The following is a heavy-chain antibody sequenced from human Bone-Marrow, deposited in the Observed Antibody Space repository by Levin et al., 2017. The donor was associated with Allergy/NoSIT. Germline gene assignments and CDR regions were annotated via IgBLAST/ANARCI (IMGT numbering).Heavy chain of an antibody. CDR1: GYTFTSYD. CDR2: MNPNSGNT. V-gene: IGHV1-8*01. Sequence: KPGGSLRLSCKASGYTFTSYDINWVRQATGQGLEWMGWMNPNSGNTGYAQKFQGRITMTRNTSISTAYMELTSLKSEDTAVYYCARNKPETGTFEYWGQGTLVTVSS. D-gene: IGHD1-7*01. CDR3: ARNKPETGTFEY. J-gene: IGHJ4*02.